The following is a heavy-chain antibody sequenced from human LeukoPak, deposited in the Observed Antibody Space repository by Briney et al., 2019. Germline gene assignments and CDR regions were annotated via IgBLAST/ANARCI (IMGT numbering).Heavy chain of an antibody. D-gene: IGHD6-19*01. CDR1: GFTFSAYS. J-gene: IGHJ5*02. Sequence: GGSLRLSCAASGFTFSAYSMNWVRQAPGRGLEWVSYISTTASPVDYADSVKGRFTISRDNAKNSLYLQMNNLRAEDTAIYYCAKEAVAGTNWFDPWGQGTLVTVSS. V-gene: IGHV3-48*01. CDR3: AKEAVAGTNWFDP. CDR2: ISTTASPV.